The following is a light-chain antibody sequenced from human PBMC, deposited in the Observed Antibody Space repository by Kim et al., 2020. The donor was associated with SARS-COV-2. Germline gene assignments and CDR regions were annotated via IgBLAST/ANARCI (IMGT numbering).Light chain of an antibody. CDR1: PRISL. V-gene: IGKV1-12*01. J-gene: IGKJ4*01. CDR3: LQADTFPLT. CDR2: AAS. Sequence: SAFVGDIVIITCRASPRISLLSWYQQKPGKAPKLLISAASSLQSWVPSRFSGSGSETEFTLTISSLQPEDFATYYCLQADTFPLTFGGGTKVDIK.